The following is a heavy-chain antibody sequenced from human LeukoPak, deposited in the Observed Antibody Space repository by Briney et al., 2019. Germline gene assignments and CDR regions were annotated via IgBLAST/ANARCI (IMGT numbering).Heavy chain of an antibody. Sequence: ASVKVSCKASGYTFTGYYMHWVRQAPGQGLEWMGRINPNSGGTNYAQKFQGRVTMTRDTSISTACMELSRLRSDDTAVYYCARDLSRGYSSSWFRYWGQGTLVTVSS. D-gene: IGHD6-13*01. CDR2: INPNSGGT. V-gene: IGHV1-2*06. J-gene: IGHJ4*02. CDR3: ARDLSRGYSSSWFRY. CDR1: GYTFTGYY.